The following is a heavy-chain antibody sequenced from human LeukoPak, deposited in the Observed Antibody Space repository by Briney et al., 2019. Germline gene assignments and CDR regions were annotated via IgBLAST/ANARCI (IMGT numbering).Heavy chain of an antibody. D-gene: IGHD6-6*01. V-gene: IGHV4-34*01. CDR3: ARAGQFIAARPITFDY. J-gene: IGHJ4*02. Sequence: SETLSLTCAVYGGSFSGYYWSWIRQPPGKGLEWIGEINHSGSTNYNSSLKSRVTISVDTSKNQFSLKLSSVTAADTAVYYCARAGQFIAARPITFDYWGQGTLVTVSS. CDR2: INHSGST. CDR1: GGSFSGYY.